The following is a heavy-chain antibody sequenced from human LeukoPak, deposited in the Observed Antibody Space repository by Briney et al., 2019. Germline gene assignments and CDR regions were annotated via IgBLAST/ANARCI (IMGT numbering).Heavy chain of an antibody. D-gene: IGHD6-13*01. CDR2: MNPNSGNT. V-gene: IGHV1-8*01. J-gene: IGHJ5*02. CDR1: GYTFTSYD. Sequence: PGASVKVSCKASGYTFTSYDINWVRQATGQGPEWMGWMNPNSGNTGYAQKFQGRVTMTRNTSISTAYMELSSLRSEDTAVYYCARGGDGSRPFRYWFDPWGQGTLVTVSS. CDR3: ARGGDGSRPFRYWFDP.